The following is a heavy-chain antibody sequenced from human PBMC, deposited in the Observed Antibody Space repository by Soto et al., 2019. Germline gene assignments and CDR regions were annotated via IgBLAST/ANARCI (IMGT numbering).Heavy chain of an antibody. CDR3: AKRSGLEWFPGSTDAFHI. CDR2: ISGSGGST. J-gene: IGHJ3*02. V-gene: IGHV3-23*01. CDR1: GFTFSSYA. D-gene: IGHD3-3*01. Sequence: AQLLESGGGLVQPEGSLRLSCAASGFTFSSYAMSWVRQAPGKGLEWVSTISGSGGSTYYADSVKGRFTISRDNSKNTLYLQMNSLRAEDTAVYYCAKRSGLEWFPGSTDAFHIWGQGTMVTVSS.